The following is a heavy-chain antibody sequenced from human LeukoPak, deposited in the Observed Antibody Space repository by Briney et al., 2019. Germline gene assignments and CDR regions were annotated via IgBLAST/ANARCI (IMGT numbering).Heavy chain of an antibody. Sequence: SETLSLTCAVSGYSISSGYYWGWIRQPPGNGLEWIGSIYHSGSTYYNPSLKSRVTISVDTSKNQFSLKLSSVTAADTAVYYCARDAAGTLSFDYWGQGTLVTVSS. CDR3: ARDAAGTLSFDY. CDR1: GYSISSGYY. V-gene: IGHV4-38-2*02. J-gene: IGHJ4*02. CDR2: IYHSGST. D-gene: IGHD6-19*01.